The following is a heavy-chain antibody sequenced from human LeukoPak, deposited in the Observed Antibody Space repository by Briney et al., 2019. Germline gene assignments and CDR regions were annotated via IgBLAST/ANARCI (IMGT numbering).Heavy chain of an antibody. D-gene: IGHD3-22*01. V-gene: IGHV3-23*01. CDR3: ARGRPTYYYDSSGQPFDY. J-gene: IGHJ4*02. CDR1: GFTFSSCA. CDR2: ISGSGGST. Sequence: PGGSLRLSCAASGFTFSSCAMSWVRQAPGKGLEWVSAISGSGGSTYYADSVKGRFTISRDNSKNTLYLQMNSLRAEDTAVYYCARGRPTYYYDSSGQPFDYWGQGTLVTVSS.